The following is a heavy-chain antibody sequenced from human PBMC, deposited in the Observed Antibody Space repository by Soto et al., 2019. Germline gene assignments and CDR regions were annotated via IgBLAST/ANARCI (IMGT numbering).Heavy chain of an antibody. CDR3: ARLEGLATISYYFDF. J-gene: IGHJ4*02. D-gene: IGHD3-9*01. V-gene: IGHV4-39*01. CDR2: IYFRGNT. CDR1: GDSINSDKYY. Sequence: NPSDTLSLTCSVSGDSINSDKYYWGWIRQPPGKGLEWIGSIYFRGNTYYNPSLQTRVTISLDKSKSQFSLKLNSVTAADSAVYFCARLEGLATISYYFDFWGQGALVTVS.